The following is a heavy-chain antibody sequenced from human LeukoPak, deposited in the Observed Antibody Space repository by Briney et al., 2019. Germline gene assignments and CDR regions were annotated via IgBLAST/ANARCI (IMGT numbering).Heavy chain of an antibody. CDR1: GFTFSSYA. J-gene: IGHJ4*02. V-gene: IGHV3-23*01. D-gene: IGHD6-13*01. CDR2: ISCSGGST. Sequence: GGSLRLTCAASGFTFSSYAMSWVRQAPGKGLEWVLAISCSGGSTYYADSVKGRFTISRDNSKNTLYLQMNSLRAEDTAVYYCASQPAAGTDYYDYWGQGTPVTVSS. CDR3: ASQPAAGTDYYDY.